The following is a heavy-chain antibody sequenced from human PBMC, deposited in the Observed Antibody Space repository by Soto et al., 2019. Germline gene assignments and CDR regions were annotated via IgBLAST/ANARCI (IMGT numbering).Heavy chain of an antibody. CDR2: IYYSGST. V-gene: IGHV4-39*01. Sequence: PSETLSLTCTVSGGSRSSSSYYWGWILQPPGKGLEWIGSIYYSGSTYYNPSLKSRVTISVDTSKNQFSLKLSSVTPAHTAVYYCARQRVGAPTLDWFDPWGQGPLVTVSS. CDR3: ARQRVGAPTLDWFDP. J-gene: IGHJ5*02. CDR1: GGSRSSSSYY. D-gene: IGHD1-26*01.